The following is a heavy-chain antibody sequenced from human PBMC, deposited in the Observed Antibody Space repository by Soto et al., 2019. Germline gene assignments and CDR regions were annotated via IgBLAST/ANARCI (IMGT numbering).Heavy chain of an antibody. V-gene: IGHV3-33*01. Sequence: GGSLRLSCAASGFTFSSYGMHWVRQAPGKGLEWVAVIWYDGSNKYYADSVKGRFTISRDNSKNTLYLQMNSLRAEDTAVYYCARDFGITGTTYGMDVWGQGTTVTVSS. CDR3: ARDFGITGTTYGMDV. CDR2: IWYDGSNK. J-gene: IGHJ6*02. CDR1: GFTFSSYG. D-gene: IGHD1-20*01.